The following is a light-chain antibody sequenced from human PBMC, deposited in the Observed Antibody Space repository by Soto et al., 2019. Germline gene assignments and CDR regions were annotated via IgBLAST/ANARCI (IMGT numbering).Light chain of an antibody. V-gene: IGLV2-11*01. CDR3: CSYAGSYTFSYV. CDR2: DVS. J-gene: IGLJ1*01. CDR1: SSDVGGYKY. Sequence: QSALTQPPSASGSPGQSVTISCTGTSSDVGGYKYVSWYQQHPGKAPKLMIYDVSKRPSGVPDRFSGSKSGNTASLTISGLQAEDEADYYCCSYAGSYTFSYVFGTGTKLTVL.